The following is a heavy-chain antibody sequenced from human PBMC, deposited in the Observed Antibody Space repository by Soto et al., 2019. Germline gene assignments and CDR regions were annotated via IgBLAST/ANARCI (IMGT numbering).Heavy chain of an antibody. CDR1: GYTFTSYD. V-gene: IGHV1-8*01. CDR2: MDPNSGST. J-gene: IGHJ6*02. D-gene: IGHD3-3*01. Sequence: EASVKVSCTASGYTFTSYDINWVRQSPEQGLEWLGWMDPNSGSTGYAQNFQGRVTMTRNISINTAHMELSSLRSEDTAVYYCARERKFDFWRKGLDVWRQGTTVTVSS. CDR3: ARERKFDFWRKGLDV.